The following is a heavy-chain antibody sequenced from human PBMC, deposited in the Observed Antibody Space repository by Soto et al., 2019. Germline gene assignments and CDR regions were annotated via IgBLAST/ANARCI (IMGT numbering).Heavy chain of an antibody. Sequence: SETLSLTCTVSGGSISSYYWSWIRQPPGKGLEWIGYIYYSGSTNYNPSLKSRVTISVDTSKNQFSLKLSSVTAADTAVYYCARAKGLVQGVIITPDAFDIWGQGTMVTVSS. J-gene: IGHJ3*02. CDR3: ARAKGLVQGVIITPDAFDI. D-gene: IGHD3-10*01. V-gene: IGHV4-59*01. CDR2: IYYSGST. CDR1: GGSISSYY.